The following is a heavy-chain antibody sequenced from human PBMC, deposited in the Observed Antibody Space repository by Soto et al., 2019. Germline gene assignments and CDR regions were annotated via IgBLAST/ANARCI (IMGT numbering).Heavy chain of an antibody. Sequence: GGSLRLSCAASGFTFSSYWMHWVRQAPGKGLVWVSRINSDGSSTSYADSVKGRFTISRDNAKNTLYLQMNSLRAEDTAVYYCARGGPRGRRDCSSTSCYMVSYWGQGTLVTVSS. V-gene: IGHV3-74*01. CDR1: GFTFSSYW. CDR2: INSDGSST. D-gene: IGHD2-2*02. J-gene: IGHJ4*02. CDR3: ARGGPRGRRDCSSTSCYMVSY.